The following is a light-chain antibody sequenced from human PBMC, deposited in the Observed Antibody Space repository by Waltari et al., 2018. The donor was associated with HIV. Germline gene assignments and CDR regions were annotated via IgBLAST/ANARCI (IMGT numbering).Light chain of an antibody. CDR1: RTIRSY. CDR3: QQTDSTPYT. CDR2: AAS. Sequence: DIQMTQSPSSLSASIGDRVTITCRPSRTIRSYLNWYQQKPGKDPKLLIYAASSLPCGVPARFSGSGSGTDFTLTISSLQREDFAPYYCQQTDSTPYTFGQGTKLEIK. V-gene: IGKV1-39*01. J-gene: IGKJ2*01.